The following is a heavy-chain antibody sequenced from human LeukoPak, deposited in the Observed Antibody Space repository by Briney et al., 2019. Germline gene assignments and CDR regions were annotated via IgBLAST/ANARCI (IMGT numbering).Heavy chain of an antibody. V-gene: IGHV3-66*01. CDR2: IYRGGTT. J-gene: IGHJ6*02. CDR3: AREPSRPVGYYYGIDV. CDR1: GLTLSSNY. D-gene: IGHD6-6*01. Sequence: GGSLRLSCAASGLTLSSNYMSWIRQAPGKGLERVSVIYRGGTTYYADAVKGRFTISRDNSKNTLFLKMNSLRAEDTSVYYCAREPSRPVGYYYGIDVWGQGTTVTVS.